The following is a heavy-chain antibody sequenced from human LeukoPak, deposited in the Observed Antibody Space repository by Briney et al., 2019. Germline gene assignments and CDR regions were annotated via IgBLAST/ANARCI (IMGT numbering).Heavy chain of an antibody. CDR2: IYHSGST. Sequence: SETLSLTCSVSGGSISSDSYYWGWIRQPPGKGLEWIGYIYHSGSTYYNPSLKSRVTISVDRSKNQFSLKLSSVTAADTAVYYCARDSYSGYDYWGQGTLVTVSS. D-gene: IGHD5-12*01. CDR1: GGSISSDSYY. J-gene: IGHJ4*02. V-gene: IGHV4-39*07. CDR3: ARDSYSGYDY.